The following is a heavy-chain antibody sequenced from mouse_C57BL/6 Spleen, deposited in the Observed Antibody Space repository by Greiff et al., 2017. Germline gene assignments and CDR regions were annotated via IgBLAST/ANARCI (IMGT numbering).Heavy chain of an antibody. V-gene: IGHV1-82*01. CDR3: ARNDGSSGYFDV. J-gene: IGHJ1*03. CDR1: GYAFSSSW. D-gene: IGHD1-1*01. CDR2: IYPGDGDT. Sequence: QVQLKESGPELVKPGASVKISCKASGYAFSSSWMNWVKQRPGKGLEWIGRIYPGDGDTNYNGKFKGKDTLTADKSSSTAYMQLSSLTSEDSAVYFCARNDGSSGYFDVWGTGTTVTVSS.